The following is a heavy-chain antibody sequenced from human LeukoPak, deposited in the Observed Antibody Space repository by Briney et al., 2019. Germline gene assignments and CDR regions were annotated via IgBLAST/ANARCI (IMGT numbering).Heavy chain of an antibody. V-gene: IGHV3-74*01. CDR2: INYDGTTT. D-gene: IGHD5-18*01. Sequence: SGGSLRLSCAASGFNFSSYWMHWVRQAPGKGLVWISRINYDGTTTSYADSVKGRFTISRDNSKNTLYLQMNSLRAEDTAVYYCARDERGYPYWGQGTLVTVSS. CDR3: ARDERGYPY. CDR1: GFNFSSYW. J-gene: IGHJ4*02.